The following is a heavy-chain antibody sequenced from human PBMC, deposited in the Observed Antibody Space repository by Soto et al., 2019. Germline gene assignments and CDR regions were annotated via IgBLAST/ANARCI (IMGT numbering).Heavy chain of an antibody. J-gene: IGHJ4*02. Sequence: QVQLVQSGAEVREPGASVKVSCKASGYSFSSLDINWVRQTTGQGLEWMGWMQPRDGRTGYAQKFQGRVTMTRDTSINTAYMELSSLTSDVTAFYYCARGVTEGVDYWGQGTLVTVSS. D-gene: IGHD1-26*01. CDR3: ARGVTEGVDY. V-gene: IGHV1-8*01. CDR2: MQPRDGRT. CDR1: GYSFSSLD.